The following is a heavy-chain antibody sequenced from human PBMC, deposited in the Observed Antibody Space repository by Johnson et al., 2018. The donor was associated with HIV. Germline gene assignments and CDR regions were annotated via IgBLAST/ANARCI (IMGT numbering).Heavy chain of an antibody. V-gene: IGHV3-53*01. Sequence: VQLVESGGALIQPGGSLRLSCAASGFRVGSNYMSWVRQAPGKGREWVSVIYSGGSTYYADSVKGRFTISRDNSKNTRYLQLNSLRVEDTAGYDCARVGLGGVRRAFEVWGQGKKVTGSS. J-gene: IGHJ3*01. CDR2: IYSGGST. CDR3: ARVGLGGVRRAFEV. D-gene: IGHD3-16*01. CDR1: GFRVGSNY.